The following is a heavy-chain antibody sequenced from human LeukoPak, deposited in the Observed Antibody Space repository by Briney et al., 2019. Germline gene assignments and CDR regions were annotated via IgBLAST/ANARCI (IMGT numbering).Heavy chain of an antibody. CDR1: GFTFSSYE. J-gene: IGHJ3*02. CDR2: ISDSDNTI. D-gene: IGHD6-19*01. CDR3: ARDRGTRGWYYDAFDI. V-gene: IGHV3-48*03. Sequence: GGSLRLSCEASGFTFSSYEMNWVRQAPGKGLEWASYISDSDNTIYYADSVKGRFTISRDNAKSSLYLQMNSLRAEDTALYYCARDRGTRGWYYDAFDIWGQGTMVTVSS.